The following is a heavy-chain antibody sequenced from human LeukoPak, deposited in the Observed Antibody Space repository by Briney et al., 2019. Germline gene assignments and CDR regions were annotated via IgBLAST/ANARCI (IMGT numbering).Heavy chain of an antibody. V-gene: IGHV3-48*01. J-gene: IGHJ1*01. D-gene: IGHD2-2*01. CDR1: GFTFSSYS. CDR3: VSVVVPAADIAEYFQH. CDR2: ISSSSSTI. Sequence: PGGSLRLSCAASGFTFSSYSMNWVRQAPGKGLEWVSYISSSSSTIYYADSVKGRFTISRDNSKNTLYLQMNSLRAEDTAVYYCVSVVVPAADIAEYFQHWGQGTLVTVSS.